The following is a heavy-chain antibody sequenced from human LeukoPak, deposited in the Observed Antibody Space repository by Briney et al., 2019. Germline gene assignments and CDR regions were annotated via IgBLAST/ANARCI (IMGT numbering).Heavy chain of an antibody. V-gene: IGHV4-39*07. J-gene: IGHJ4*02. CDR3: ALITGHRGGFDY. CDR2: INHSGST. Sequence: SETLSLTCIVSGGSISSISSNNYHWGWIRQPPGKGLEWIGEINHSGSTNYNPSLKSRVTISVDTSKNQFSLKPSSVTAEDTAVYYCALITGHRGGFDYWGQGTLVTVSS. CDR1: GGSISSISSNNYH. D-gene: IGHD1-20*01.